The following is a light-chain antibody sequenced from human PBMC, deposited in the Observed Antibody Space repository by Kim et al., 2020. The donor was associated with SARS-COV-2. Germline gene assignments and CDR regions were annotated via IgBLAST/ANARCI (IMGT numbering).Light chain of an antibody. Sequence: EIELAQSPATLSLSPGERATLSCRASHNVYNYLAWYQQKPGQAPRLLIYGASNRATGLAARFSGSGSGTDFTLTINNLEPEDSAVYYCQQRGNWPFTFGGGTKVEIK. V-gene: IGKV3-11*01. CDR1: HNVYNY. CDR3: QQRGNWPFT. J-gene: IGKJ4*01. CDR2: GAS.